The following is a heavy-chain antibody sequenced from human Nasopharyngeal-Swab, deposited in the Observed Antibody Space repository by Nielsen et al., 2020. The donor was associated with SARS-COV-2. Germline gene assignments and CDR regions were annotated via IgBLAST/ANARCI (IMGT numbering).Heavy chain of an antibody. CDR3: AREGPGATLPQAAFDI. J-gene: IGHJ3*02. Sequence: SVKVSCKASGCTFSSYATSWVRQPPGQGLEWMGGIIPIFGTANYAQKFQGRVTITADESTSTAYMELSSLISEDTPVYYCAREGPGATLPQAAFDIWGQGTMVTVSS. V-gene: IGHV1-69*13. D-gene: IGHD1-26*01. CDR1: GCTFSSYA. CDR2: IIPIFGTA.